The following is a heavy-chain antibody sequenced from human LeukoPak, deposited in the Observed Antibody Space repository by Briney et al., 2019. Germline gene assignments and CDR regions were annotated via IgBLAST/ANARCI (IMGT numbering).Heavy chain of an antibody. CDR3: ARDLDYYDSSGYSLGGFDP. CDR1: GFTFSSYA. CDR2: ISYDGSNK. J-gene: IGHJ5*02. D-gene: IGHD3-22*01. V-gene: IGHV3-30*04. Sequence: PGGSLRLSCAASGFTFSSYAMHWVRQAPGKGLEWVAVISYDGSNKYYADSVKGRFTISRDNSKNTLYLQMNSLRAEDTAVYYCARDLDYYDSSGYSLGGFDPWGQGTLVTVSS.